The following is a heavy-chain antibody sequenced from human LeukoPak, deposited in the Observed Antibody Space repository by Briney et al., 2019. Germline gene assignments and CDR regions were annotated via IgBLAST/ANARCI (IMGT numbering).Heavy chain of an antibody. D-gene: IGHD6-13*01. Sequence: PSQTLSLTCTVSGGSISSGSYYWSWIRQPAGKGLEWIGRIYTSGSPSYNPPLQSQVTISVDTSKNQFSLKLSSVTAADTAVYYCASSDSSSSFDYWGQGTLVTVSS. CDR3: ASSDSSSSFDY. CDR2: IYTSGSP. V-gene: IGHV4-61*02. CDR1: GGSISSGSYY. J-gene: IGHJ4*03.